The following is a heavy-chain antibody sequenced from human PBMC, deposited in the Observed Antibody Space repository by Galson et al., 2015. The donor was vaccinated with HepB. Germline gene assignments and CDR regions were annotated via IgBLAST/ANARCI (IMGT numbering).Heavy chain of an antibody. CDR2: ISYDGSFR. CDR1: GFSFSNYA. V-gene: IGHV3-30*18. D-gene: IGHD3-16*01. CDR3: AKGGPGRIGMMINRSSGFDP. Sequence: SLRLSCASSGFSFSNYAIHWVRQAPGKGLEWMAVISYDGSFRYYSDSVKGRFTVSRDPSRSILYLQMNSLRVDDTAVYYCAKGGPGRIGMMINRSSGFDPWGQGTLVIVSS. J-gene: IGHJ5*02.